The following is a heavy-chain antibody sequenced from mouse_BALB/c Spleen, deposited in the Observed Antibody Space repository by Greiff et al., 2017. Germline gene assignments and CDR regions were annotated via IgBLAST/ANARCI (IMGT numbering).Heavy chain of an antibody. CDR3: VRDLGRPFAY. J-gene: IGHJ3*01. Sequence: VKLVESGPGLVAPSQSLSITCTVSGFSLTSYDISWIRQPPGKGLEWLGVIWTGGGTNYNSAFMSRLSISKDNSKSQVFLKMNSLQTDDTAIYYCVRDLGRPFAYWGQGTLVTVSA. CDR1: GFSLTSYD. CDR2: IWTGGGT. V-gene: IGHV2-9-2*01. D-gene: IGHD4-1*01.